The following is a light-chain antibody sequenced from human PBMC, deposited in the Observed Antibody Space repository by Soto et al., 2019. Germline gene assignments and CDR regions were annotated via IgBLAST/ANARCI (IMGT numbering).Light chain of an antibody. V-gene: IGKV3-20*01. CDR1: QSVSSSY. CDR3: EDYASSPFA. Sequence: IVFTQSPGTPSLPPGAKTTLSCKASQSVSSSYLACYQQKFGQAPRLLIYGALSRATGIPARFIGSGSGTDYSLTSSRLEPNGFAVYYGEDYASSPFAFGVGTKVEIE. J-gene: IGKJ4*01. CDR2: GAL.